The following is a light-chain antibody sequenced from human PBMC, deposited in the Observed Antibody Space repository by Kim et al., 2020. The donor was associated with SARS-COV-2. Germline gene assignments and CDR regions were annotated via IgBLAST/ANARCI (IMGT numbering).Light chain of an antibody. CDR1: QGISNY. CDR2: AAS. CDR3: LKYNSAPWT. J-gene: IGKJ1*01. V-gene: IGKV1-27*01. Sequence: AYGGDRVTITCRASQGISNYLAWYQQKPGNVPQLLIYAASTVHSGVPSRFSGSGSGTYFTLTISSLQPEDVATYYCLKYNSAPWTFGQGTKVDIK.